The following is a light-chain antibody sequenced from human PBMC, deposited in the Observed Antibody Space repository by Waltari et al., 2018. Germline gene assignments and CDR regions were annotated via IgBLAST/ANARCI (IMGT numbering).Light chain of an antibody. J-gene: IGKJ4*01. CDR3: QQFGSSPFT. CDR2: AES. CDR1: ESVSSSH. V-gene: IGKV3-20*01. Sequence: EIVLTQSPGTLSLSPGERATLSCRASESVSSSHVAWYQQKPGQAPRLLIYAESYRATGIPDRFSGSGSVTDFTLTISRLEPEDFAVYYCQQFGSSPFTFGGGTKVEIK.